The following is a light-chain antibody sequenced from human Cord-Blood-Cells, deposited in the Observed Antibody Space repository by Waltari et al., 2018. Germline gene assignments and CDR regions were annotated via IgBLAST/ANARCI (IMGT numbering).Light chain of an antibody. CDR2: EVS. CDR3: CSYAGSSTV. J-gene: IGLJ2*01. CDR1: SSDVGSYNL. V-gene: IGLV2-23*02. Sequence: QSALTQPASVSGSPGQSITISCTGTSSDVGSYNLVSWYQQHQGKAPKLMIYEVSKRPSGVSNLFAGTKSRNTASLTISGLQAEDEADYYCCSYAGSSTVFGGGTKLTVL.